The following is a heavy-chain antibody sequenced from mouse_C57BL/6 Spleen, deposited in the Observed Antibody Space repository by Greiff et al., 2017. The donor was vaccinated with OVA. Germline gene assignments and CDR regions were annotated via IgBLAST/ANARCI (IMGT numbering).Heavy chain of an antibody. J-gene: IGHJ4*01. CDR2: IYPSDSET. CDR1: GYTFTSYW. D-gene: IGHD1-1*01. Sequence: QVQLQQPGAELVRPWSSVKLSCKASGYTFTSYWMDWVKQRPGQGLEWIGNIYPSDSETHYNQKFKDKATLTVDKSSSTAYMQLSSLTSEDSAVYYCARKDYYGSRYAMDYWGQGTSVTVSS. V-gene: IGHV1-61*01. CDR3: ARKDYYGSRYAMDY.